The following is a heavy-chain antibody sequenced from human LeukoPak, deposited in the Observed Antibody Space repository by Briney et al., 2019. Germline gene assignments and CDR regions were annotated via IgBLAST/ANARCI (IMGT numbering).Heavy chain of an antibody. D-gene: IGHD6-19*01. V-gene: IGHV3-48*04. Sequence: GGSLRLSCAASGFTFSSYSMNWVRQAPGKGLEWVSYISSSGSTIYYADSVKGRFTIPRDNAKNSLYLQMNSLRAEDTAVYYCARSPTGSGWYYFDYWGQGTLVTVPS. CDR1: GFTFSSYS. CDR3: ARSPTGSGWYYFDY. J-gene: IGHJ4*02. CDR2: ISSSGSTI.